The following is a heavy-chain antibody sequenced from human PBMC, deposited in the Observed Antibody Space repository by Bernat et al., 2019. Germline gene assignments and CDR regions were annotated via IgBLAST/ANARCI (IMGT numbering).Heavy chain of an antibody. J-gene: IGHJ3*02. CDR1: GFTVSSNY. CDR2: IYSGGST. V-gene: IGHV3-66*01. Sequence: EVQLVESGGGLVQPGGSLRLSCAASGFTVSSNYMSWVRQAPGKGLEWVSVIYSGGSTYYADSVKGRFTISRDNSKNTLYLQMNSLRAEDTAVYYCAKDEDTSGYAKGVDAFDIWGKGTMVTVSS. D-gene: IGHD5-12*01. CDR3: AKDEDTSGYAKGVDAFDI.